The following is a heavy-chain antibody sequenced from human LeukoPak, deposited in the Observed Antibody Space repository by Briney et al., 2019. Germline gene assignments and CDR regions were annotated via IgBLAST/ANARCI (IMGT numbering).Heavy chain of an antibody. D-gene: IGHD4-17*01. CDR2: IYCTGST. J-gene: IGHJ4*02. Sequence: SETLSLTCTVSGDSISSSNYYWSWIRQPPGKGLEWIRYIYCTGSTYYNPSLKRRVIISLDTSKHQFSLKLRSVTAADTAVYYCERGPGGMTTVLDYWGRGTLVTVSS. CDR3: ERGPGGMTTVLDY. V-gene: IGHV4-30-4*08. CDR1: GDSISSSNYY.